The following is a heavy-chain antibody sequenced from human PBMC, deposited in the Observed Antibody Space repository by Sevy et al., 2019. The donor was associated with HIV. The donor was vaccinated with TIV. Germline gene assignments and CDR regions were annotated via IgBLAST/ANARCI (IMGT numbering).Heavy chain of an antibody. V-gene: IGHV1-2*06. CDR1: GYTFTGDY. D-gene: IGHD1-7*01. Sequence: ASVKVSCKASGYTFTGDYLHWVRQAPGHGLEWRGRVFPNSGGTNYAQKFQGRVTMTRDTSISTAYMELSRLRSDDTAVYYCARDGGGGTTNSGMDVWGQGTTVTVSS. J-gene: IGHJ6*02. CDR2: VFPNSGGT. CDR3: ARDGGGGTTNSGMDV.